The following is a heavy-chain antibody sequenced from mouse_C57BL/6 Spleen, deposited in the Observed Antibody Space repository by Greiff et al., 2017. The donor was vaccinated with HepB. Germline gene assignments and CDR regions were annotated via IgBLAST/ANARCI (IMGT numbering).Heavy chain of an antibody. CDR3: TRNGPPDY. Sequence: EVKVEESGAELVRPGASVKLSCTASGFNIKDDYMHWVKQRPEQGLEWIGWIDPENGDTEYASKFQGKATITADTSSNTAYLQLSSLTSEDTAVYYCTRNGPPDYWGQGTTLTVSS. CDR2: IDPENGDT. D-gene: IGHD1-1*01. CDR1: GFNIKDDY. V-gene: IGHV14-4*01. J-gene: IGHJ2*01.